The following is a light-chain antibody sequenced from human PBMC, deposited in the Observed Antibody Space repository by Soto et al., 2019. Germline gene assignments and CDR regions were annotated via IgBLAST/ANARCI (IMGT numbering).Light chain of an antibody. J-gene: IGKJ5*01. CDR3: QQRSN. Sequence: EIVLTQSPATLALSPGERATLSCRASQSVSSYLAWYQQKPGQAPRLLIYDASNRATGILARFSGSGSGTDFTLTISSLEPEDFAVYYCQQRSNFGQGTRLRL. CDR2: DAS. V-gene: IGKV3-11*01. CDR1: QSVSSY.